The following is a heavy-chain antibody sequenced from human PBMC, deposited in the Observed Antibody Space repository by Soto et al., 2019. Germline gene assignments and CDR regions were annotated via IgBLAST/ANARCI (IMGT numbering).Heavy chain of an antibody. CDR3: VRGYCTTSTFSGDFKX. CDR1: GYKFTTYF. J-gene: IGHJ1*01. CDR2: IHRSGDT. D-gene: IGHD2-15*01. Sequence: ASLKVSCNASGYKFTTYFIHWVRQAPGQGLEWRGIIHRSGDTGYAQKFRGRVTMTIDTSTTTAYMELRNLTSEDTAVYFSVRGYCTTSTFSGDFKXWGQGTLVTVSX. V-gene: IGHV1-46*01.